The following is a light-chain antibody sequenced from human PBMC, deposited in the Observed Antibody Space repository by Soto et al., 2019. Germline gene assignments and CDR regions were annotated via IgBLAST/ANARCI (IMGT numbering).Light chain of an antibody. CDR1: QDIRNY. V-gene: IGKV1-33*01. J-gene: IGKJ5*01. Sequence: DIQMTQSPSSLSASVGDRVTITCQASQDIRNYLNWYQQKPRKAPKLLIYDASNLETGVPSRFSGSGSGTDFTFTINSLQPEDIATYYCQQYDDLPLNFGQGTRLEIK. CDR3: QQYDDLPLN. CDR2: DAS.